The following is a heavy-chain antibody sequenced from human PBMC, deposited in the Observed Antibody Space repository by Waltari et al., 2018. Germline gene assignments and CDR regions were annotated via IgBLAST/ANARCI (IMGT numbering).Heavy chain of an antibody. J-gene: IGHJ5*02. CDR3: TRDTPHAWFNP. CDR2: IDNDGADI. Sequence: EVQLVQSGGGLVQPGGSLRLSCVGSGFSFGGYWMHWVRQTPGKGLVWGSRIDNDGADIKYADFVEGRFTVSRDNAKNTLSLQMNSLRTEDTAVYYCTRDTPHAWFNPWGQGTLVTVSS. CDR1: GFSFGGYW. V-gene: IGHV3-74*01.